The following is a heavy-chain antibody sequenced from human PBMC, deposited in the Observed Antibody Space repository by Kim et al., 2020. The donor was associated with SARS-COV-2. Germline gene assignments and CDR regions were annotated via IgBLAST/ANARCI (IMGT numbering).Heavy chain of an antibody. Sequence: YADSVKGRFTISRDNAKNTLYLQMNSLRAEDTAVYYCAKDQSALRGAFDIWGQGTMVTVSS. V-gene: IGHV3-30*02. J-gene: IGHJ3*02. CDR3: AKDQSALRGAFDI. D-gene: IGHD3-10*01.